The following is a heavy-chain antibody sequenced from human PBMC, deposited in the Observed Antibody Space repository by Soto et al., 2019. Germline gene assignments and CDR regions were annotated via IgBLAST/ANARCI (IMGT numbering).Heavy chain of an antibody. V-gene: IGHV5-51*01. J-gene: IGHJ4*02. CDR3: ARLISGHPGIAAAGDY. Sequence: MSSGERCGCNLSSYWIGSFRQMHRKGLEWMGIIYPGDSDTRYSPSFQGQVTISADKSISTAYLQWSSLKASDTAIYYCARLISGHPGIAAAGDYWGQGTLVSVSS. CDR1: GCNLSSYW. D-gene: IGHD6-13*01. CDR2: IYPGDSDT.